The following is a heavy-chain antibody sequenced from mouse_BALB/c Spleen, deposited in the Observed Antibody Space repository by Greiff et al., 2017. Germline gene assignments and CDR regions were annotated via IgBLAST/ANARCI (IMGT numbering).Heavy chain of an antibody. J-gene: IGHJ1*01. Sequence: EVQRVESGGGLVQPGGSLRLSCATSGFTFTDYYMSWVRQPPGKALEWLGFIRNKANGYTTEYSASVKGRFTISRDNSQSILYLQMNTLRAEDSATYYCARDSYGSSYGGYFDVWGAGTTVTVSS. CDR3: ARDSYGSSYGGYFDV. CDR1: GFTFTDYY. D-gene: IGHD1-1*01. CDR2: IRNKANGYTT. V-gene: IGHV7-3*02.